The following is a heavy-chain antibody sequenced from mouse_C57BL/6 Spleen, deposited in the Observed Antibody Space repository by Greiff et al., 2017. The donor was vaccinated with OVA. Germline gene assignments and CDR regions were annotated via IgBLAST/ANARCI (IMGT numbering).Heavy chain of an antibody. Sequence: DVKLVESGGDLVKPGGSLKLSCAASGFTFSSYGMSWVRQTPDKRLEWVATISSGGSYTYYPDSVKGRFTISRDNAKNTLYLQMSSLKSEDTSMYYCARHVDSSGESHFDYWGQGTTLTVSS. D-gene: IGHD3-2*02. J-gene: IGHJ2*01. V-gene: IGHV5-6*02. CDR2: ISSGGSYT. CDR3: ARHVDSSGESHFDY. CDR1: GFTFSSYG.